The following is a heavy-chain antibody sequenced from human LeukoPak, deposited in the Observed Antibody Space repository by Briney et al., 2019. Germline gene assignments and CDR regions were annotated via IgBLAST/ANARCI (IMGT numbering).Heavy chain of an antibody. V-gene: IGHV3-21*01. Sequence: GGSLRLSCAASGFTFSSYDMNWVRQAPGKGLEWVSYISSSSYIYYADSVRGRFTISRDNAKNSLYLQMNSLRAEDTAVYYCARVDAFDLWGQGTMVTVSS. CDR2: ISSSSYI. CDR1: GFTFSSYD. J-gene: IGHJ3*01. CDR3: ARVDAFDL.